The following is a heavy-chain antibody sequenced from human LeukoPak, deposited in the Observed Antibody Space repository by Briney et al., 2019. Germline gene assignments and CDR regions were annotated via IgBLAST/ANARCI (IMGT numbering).Heavy chain of an antibody. J-gene: IGHJ2*01. D-gene: IGHD2-15*01. CDR1: GGSISSSY. CDR2: IHYSGRT. V-gene: IGHV4-59*01. Sequence: SETLSLTCTVSGGSISSSYWSWIRQPPGKGLEWIGYIHYSGRTNYNPSLRSRVTISVDTSRNQFSLNLSSVAAADTAVYYCARLGSRCSGGSCYWYFDLWGRGTLVTVSS. CDR3: ARLGSRCSGGSCYWYFDL.